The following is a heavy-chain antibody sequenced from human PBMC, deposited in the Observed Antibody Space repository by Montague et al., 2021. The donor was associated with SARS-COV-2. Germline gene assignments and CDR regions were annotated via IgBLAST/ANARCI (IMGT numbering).Heavy chain of an antibody. CDR3: ARMDILTAYPDDY. V-gene: IGHV3-23*01. CDR1: GFSFSFYA. CDR2: IRGSGGST. J-gene: IGHJ4*02. D-gene: IGHD3-9*01. Sequence: SLRLSCAASGFSFSFYAMSWVRQAPGKGLEWVSGIRGSGGSTYYADSVKGRFTISRDNSKNTLYLQMNSLRAGGTAVYYCARMDILTAYPDDYWGQGTLVTVSS.